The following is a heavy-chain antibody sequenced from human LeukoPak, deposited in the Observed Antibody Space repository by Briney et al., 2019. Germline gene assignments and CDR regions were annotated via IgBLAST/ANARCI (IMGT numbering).Heavy chain of an antibody. D-gene: IGHD3-3*01. CDR2: ISSSSSYI. CDR3: ARGEWLRRYYYYGMDV. J-gene: IGHJ6*02. V-gene: IGHV3-21*01. Sequence: SGGSLRLSCAASGFTFSSYSMNWVRQAPGKGLEWVSSISSSSSYIYYADSVKGRFTISRDNAKNSLYLQMNSLRAEDTAVYYCARGEWLRRYYYYGMDVWGQGTTVTVSS. CDR1: GFTFSSYS.